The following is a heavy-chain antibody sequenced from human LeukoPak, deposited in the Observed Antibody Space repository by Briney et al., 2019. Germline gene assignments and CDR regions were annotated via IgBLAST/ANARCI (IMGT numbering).Heavy chain of an antibody. CDR2: ISGSGGST. J-gene: IGHJ6*04. D-gene: IGHD6-19*01. CDR3: AKGNRAVASQYYYMDV. CDR1: GFTSSSYA. Sequence: PGGSLRLSCAASGFTSSSYAMSWVRQAPGKGLEWVSAISGSGGSTYYADSVKGRFTISRDNSKNTLYLQMNSLRAEDTAVYYCAKGNRAVASQYYYMDVWGKGTTVTVSS. V-gene: IGHV3-23*01.